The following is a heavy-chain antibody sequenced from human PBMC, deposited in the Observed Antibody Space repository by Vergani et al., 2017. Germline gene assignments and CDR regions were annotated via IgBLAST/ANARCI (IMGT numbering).Heavy chain of an antibody. D-gene: IGHD1-26*01. CDR2: IITIFGTT. J-gene: IGHJ4*02. V-gene: IGHV1-69*13. CDR1: GGTFSSNS. Sequence: QGQLAQSGAEVKKPGSSVKVSCKASGGTFSSNSISWVRQAPGQGLEWMGRIITIFGTTSYAQKFKGRVTILADESTSTAYMELSSLRAEDTAVYYCARASSFFSTTFDYWGQGTLVTVSS. CDR3: ARASSFFSTTFDY.